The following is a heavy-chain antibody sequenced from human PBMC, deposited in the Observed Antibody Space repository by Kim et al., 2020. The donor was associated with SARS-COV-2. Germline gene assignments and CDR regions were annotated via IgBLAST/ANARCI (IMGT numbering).Heavy chain of an antibody. CDR3: TTPGLLWFGDKAYGMDV. V-gene: IGHV3-15*01. D-gene: IGHD3-10*01. Sequence: VKGRFTTSRDDSKNTLYLQMTSLKTEDTAVYYCTTPGLLWFGDKAYGMDVWGQGTTVTVSS. J-gene: IGHJ6*02.